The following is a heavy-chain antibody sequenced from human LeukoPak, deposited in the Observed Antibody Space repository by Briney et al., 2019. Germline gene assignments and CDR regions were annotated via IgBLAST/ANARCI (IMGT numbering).Heavy chain of an antibody. CDR1: GGSFSGYY. Sequence: PSETLSLTCAVYGGSFSGYYWSWIRQPPGKGLEWIGEINHSGSTNYNPSLKSRVTISVDKSKNQFSLKLSSVTAADTAVYYCARTYSYGSGDAFDIWGRGTMVTVSS. V-gene: IGHV4-34*01. D-gene: IGHD5-18*01. CDR2: INHSGST. J-gene: IGHJ3*02. CDR3: ARTYSYGSGDAFDI.